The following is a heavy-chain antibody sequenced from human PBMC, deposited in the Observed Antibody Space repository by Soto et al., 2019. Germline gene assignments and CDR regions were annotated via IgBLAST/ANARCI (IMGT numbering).Heavy chain of an antibody. CDR1: GGSISSGGYY. CDR3: ARDLYQLRYFDY. J-gene: IGHJ4*02. D-gene: IGHD2-2*01. Sequence: SETLSLTCTVSGGSISSGGYYWSWIRQHPGKGLEWIGYIYYSGSTYYNPSLKSRVTISVDTSKNQFSLKLSSVTAADTAVYYCARDLYQLRYFDYWGQGALVTVSS. CDR2: IYYSGST. V-gene: IGHV4-31*03.